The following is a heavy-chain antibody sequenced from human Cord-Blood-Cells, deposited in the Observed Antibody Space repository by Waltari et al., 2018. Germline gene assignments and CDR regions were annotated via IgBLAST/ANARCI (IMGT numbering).Heavy chain of an antibody. CDR2: IWYDGSNK. CDR1: GFTFSSYG. D-gene: IGHD1-7*01. CDR3: AREDNWNYVDAFDI. J-gene: IGHJ3*02. Sequence: GSVVQPGRSLRLSCAASGFTFSSYGMPWVRQAPGKGLEWVAVIWYDGSNKYYADSVKGRFTISRDNSKNTLYLQMNSLRAEDTAVDYCAREDNWNYVDAFDIWGQGTMVTVSS. V-gene: IGHV3-33*01.